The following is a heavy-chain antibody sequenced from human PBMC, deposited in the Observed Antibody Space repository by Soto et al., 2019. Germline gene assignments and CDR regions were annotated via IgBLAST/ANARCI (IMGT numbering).Heavy chain of an antibody. J-gene: IGHJ4*02. V-gene: IGHV3-48*02. CDR2: ISSSSSTI. CDR3: ARSPITTIVVALFDY. CDR1: GFTFSTYN. Sequence: GGSLRLSCAASGFTFSTYNMNWVRQAPGKGLEWVSYISSSSSTIDYADSVKGRFIISRDNAKNSLYLQMNSLRDEDTAVYYCARSPITTIVVALFDYWGQGTLVTVSS. D-gene: IGHD3-22*01.